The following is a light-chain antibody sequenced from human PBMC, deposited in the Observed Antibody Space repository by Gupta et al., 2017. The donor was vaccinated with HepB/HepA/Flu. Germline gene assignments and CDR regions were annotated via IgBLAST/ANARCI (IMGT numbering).Light chain of an antibody. V-gene: IGKV3-15*01. J-gene: IGKJ2*01. CDR3: QQYDKWPFT. Sequence: EIAMPQSPATLSVSPGERATLSCRASQSVASNLGWYQQKPGQAPRLLIYGTSTRATGIPARFSGSGSGTEFTLTISSLQSEDFAVYHCQQYDKWPFTFGQGTKLEIK. CDR1: QSVASN. CDR2: GTS.